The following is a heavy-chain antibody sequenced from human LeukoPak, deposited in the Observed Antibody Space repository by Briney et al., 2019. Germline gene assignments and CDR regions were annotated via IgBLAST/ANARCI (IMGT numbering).Heavy chain of an antibody. V-gene: IGHV4-39*07. Sequence: PSETLSLTCTVSSGSLSSINYYWGWIRQPPGKGLEWIGRIYTSGSTNYNPSLKSRVTISVDTSKNQFSLKLSSVTAADTAVYYCARDNIAAAGTVHPPYWYFDLWGRGTLVTVSS. CDR3: ARDNIAAAGTVHPPYWYFDL. CDR1: SGSLSSINYY. CDR2: IYTSGST. J-gene: IGHJ2*01. D-gene: IGHD6-13*01.